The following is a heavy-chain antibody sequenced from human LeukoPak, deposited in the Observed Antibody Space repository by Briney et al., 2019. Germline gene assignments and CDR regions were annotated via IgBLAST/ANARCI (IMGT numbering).Heavy chain of an antibody. D-gene: IGHD3-10*01. CDR2: ISSSSSYI. J-gene: IGHJ6*03. CDR1: GFTFSSYS. V-gene: IGHV3-21*01. Sequence: GGSLRLSCAASGFTFSSYSMNWVRQAPGKGLEWVSSISSSSSYIYYADSVKGRFTISRDNAKNSLYLQMNSLRAEDTAVYYCARVGELSHYYYYYYMDVWGKGTTVTVSS. CDR3: ARVGELSHYYYYYYMDV.